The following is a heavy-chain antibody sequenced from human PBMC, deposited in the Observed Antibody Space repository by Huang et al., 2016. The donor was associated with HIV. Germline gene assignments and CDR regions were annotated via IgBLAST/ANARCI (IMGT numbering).Heavy chain of an antibody. CDR1: GGSLSGYY. Sequence: QVHLQQWGAGLLKSAETLSLTCAVYGGSLSGYYWSWLRQTPGKGLEWIGEINHLVSPNYNPSLKIRVSISMDGSKKQFSLKLRSISDADTAVYFCARDATKNPRGWFDPWGQGTLVTGSS. V-gene: IGHV4-34*02. CDR2: INHLVSP. D-gene: IGHD3-10*01. J-gene: IGHJ5*02. CDR3: ARDATKNPRGWFDP.